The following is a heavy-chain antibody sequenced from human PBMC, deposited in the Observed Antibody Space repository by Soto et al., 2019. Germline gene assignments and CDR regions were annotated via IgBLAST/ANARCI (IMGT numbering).Heavy chain of an antibody. V-gene: IGHV3-48*01. Sequence: EVQLVESGGGLVQPGGSLRLSCAASGFTFSSYSMNWVRQAPGKGLEWVSYISSSSSTIYYADSVKGRFTISRDNAKNSLYLKMNGLRAEDTVVYYGARDGEGGSQLPPYDYWGQGTLVTVSS. CDR1: GFTFSSYS. CDR3: ARDGEGGSQLPPYDY. J-gene: IGHJ4*02. D-gene: IGHD2-2*01. CDR2: ISSSSSTI.